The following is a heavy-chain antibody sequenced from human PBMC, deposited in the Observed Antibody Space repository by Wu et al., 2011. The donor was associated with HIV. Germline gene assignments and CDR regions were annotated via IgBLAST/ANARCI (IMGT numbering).Heavy chain of an antibody. CDR2: IIPIFGTT. CDR1: GGTFSYYA. J-gene: IGHJ4*02. Sequence: VHLVQSGAEVKTPGSSVKVSCKASGGTFSYYAISWVRQAPGQGLEWMGRIIPIFGTTNYAQKFQGRVTITADETTSTIYMEMSSLRSDDTGIYYCVNRLRGYSGRWGPGTLVIVSS. V-gene: IGHV1-69*15. D-gene: IGHD2-2*03. CDR3: VNRLRGYSGR.